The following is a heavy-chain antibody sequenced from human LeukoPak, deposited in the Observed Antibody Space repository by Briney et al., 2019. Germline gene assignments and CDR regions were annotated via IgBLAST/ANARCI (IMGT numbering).Heavy chain of an antibody. CDR2: IYYSGST. D-gene: IGHD5-18*01. Sequence: PSETLSLTCTVSGGSISRYYWSWIRQPPGKGLEWIGYIYYSGSTNYNPSLKSRVTISVDTSKNQFSLKLSSVTAADTAVYYCARVHATAMVTADYYYGMDVWGQGTTVTVSS. J-gene: IGHJ6*02. V-gene: IGHV4-59*08. CDR1: GGSISRYY. CDR3: ARVHATAMVTADYYYGMDV.